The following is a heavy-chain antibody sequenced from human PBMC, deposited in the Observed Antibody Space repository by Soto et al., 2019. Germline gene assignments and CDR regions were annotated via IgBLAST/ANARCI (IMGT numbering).Heavy chain of an antibody. CDR1: GITVSSNY. J-gene: IGHJ6*02. D-gene: IGHD5-12*01. Sequence: EVQLVESGGGLVQPGGSLRLSCAASGITVSSNYMSWVRQAPGKGLEWVSTIYSGGGTYYADSVKDRFTISRDNSKNTLYLQMNSLRAEDSALYYCATEGYSGYGPMDVWGQGTTVTVSS. CDR2: IYSGGGT. CDR3: ATEGYSGYGPMDV. V-gene: IGHV3-66*01.